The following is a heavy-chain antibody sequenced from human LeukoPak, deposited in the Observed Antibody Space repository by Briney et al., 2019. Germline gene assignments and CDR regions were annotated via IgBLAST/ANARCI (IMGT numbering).Heavy chain of an antibody. D-gene: IGHD6-19*01. CDR3: ARTSGWYGGFDY. Sequence: VASVKVSCKASGGTFSSYAISWVRQAPGQGLEWMGRIIPILGIANYAQKFQGRVTITADKSTSTAYMELSSLRSEDTAVYYCARTSGWYGGFDYWGQGTPVTVSS. J-gene: IGHJ4*02. V-gene: IGHV1-69*04. CDR1: GGTFSSYA. CDR2: IIPILGIA.